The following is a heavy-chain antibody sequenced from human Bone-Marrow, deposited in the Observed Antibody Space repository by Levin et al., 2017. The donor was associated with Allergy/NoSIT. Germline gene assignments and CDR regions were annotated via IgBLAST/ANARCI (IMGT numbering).Heavy chain of an antibody. Sequence: GESLKISCKGSGYSFTSYWIGWVRQMPGKGLEWMGIIYPGDSDTRYSPSFQGQVTISADKSISTAYLQWSSLKASDTAMYYCARRSAGGHSIVVVVAATRLDAFDIWGQGTMVTVSS. J-gene: IGHJ3*02. CDR1: GYSFTSYW. V-gene: IGHV5-51*01. CDR3: ARRSAGGHSIVVVVAATRLDAFDI. CDR2: IYPGDSDT. D-gene: IGHD2-15*01.